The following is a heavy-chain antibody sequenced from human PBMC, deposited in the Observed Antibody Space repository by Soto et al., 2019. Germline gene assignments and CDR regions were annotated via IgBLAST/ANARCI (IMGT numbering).Heavy chain of an antibody. V-gene: IGHV1-69*04. CDR3: ARDSGYSSVIGAFDI. CDR1: GGTFSSYT. CDR2: IIPILGIA. D-gene: IGHD6-19*01. J-gene: IGHJ3*02. Sequence: SVKVSCKASGGTFSSYTISWVRQAPGQGLEWMGRIIPILGIANYAQKFQGRVTITADKSTSTAYMELSSLRSEDTAVYYCARDSGYSSVIGAFDIWGQGTMVTVSS.